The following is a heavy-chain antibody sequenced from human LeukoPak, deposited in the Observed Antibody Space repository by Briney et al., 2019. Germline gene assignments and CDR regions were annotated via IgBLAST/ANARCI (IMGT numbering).Heavy chain of an antibody. Sequence: TGGSLRLSCAASGFTFSSYGMSWVRQAPGKGLEWVSAISGSGGSTYYADSVKGRFTISRDNSKNTLYLQMNSLRAEDTAVYYCAKVVGVFYYYGMDVWGQGTTVTVSS. CDR3: AKVVGVFYYYGMDV. CDR2: ISGSGGST. V-gene: IGHV3-23*01. J-gene: IGHJ6*02. D-gene: IGHD2-8*01. CDR1: GFTFSSYG.